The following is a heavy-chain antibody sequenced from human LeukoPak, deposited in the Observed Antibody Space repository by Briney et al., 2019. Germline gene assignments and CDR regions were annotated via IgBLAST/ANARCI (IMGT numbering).Heavy chain of an antibody. D-gene: IGHD5-18*01. CDR3: ARDRSQRAYSYGPDGE. V-gene: IGHV3-30*01. CDR2: ISYDGSNK. CDR1: GFTFSSYA. J-gene: IGHJ4*02. Sequence: GGSLRLSCAASGFTFSSYAMHWVRQAPGKGLEWAAVISYDGSNKFYADSVKGRFTISRDNSKNTLFLQMNSLRAEDTAVHYCARDRSQRAYSYGPDGEWGQGTLVTVSS.